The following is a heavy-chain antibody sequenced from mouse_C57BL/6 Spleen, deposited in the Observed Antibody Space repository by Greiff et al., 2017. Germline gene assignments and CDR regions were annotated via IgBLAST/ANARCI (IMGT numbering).Heavy chain of an antibody. Sequence: VQLQQSGAELVRPGASVTLSCTASGFNIKDYYMHWVKQRPEQGLEWIGRFDPEDGDTEYAPNFQGKATMTADTSSTTAYLQLSSLTSEDTAVYYCTRYGSSAWFAYWGQGTLVTVSA. CDR3: TRYGSSAWFAY. J-gene: IGHJ3*01. CDR2: FDPEDGDT. V-gene: IGHV14-1*01. D-gene: IGHD1-1*01. CDR1: GFNIKDYY.